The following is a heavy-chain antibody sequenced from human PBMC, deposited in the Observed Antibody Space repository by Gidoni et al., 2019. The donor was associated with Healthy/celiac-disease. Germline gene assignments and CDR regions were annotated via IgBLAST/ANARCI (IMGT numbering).Heavy chain of an antibody. CDR2: IYYSGST. CDR3: ARGQRPSGCMDV. J-gene: IGHJ6*02. CDR1: GGSISSYY. V-gene: IGHV4-59*01. D-gene: IGHD6-25*01. Sequence: QVQLQESGPGLVKPAETLSLTCTVTGGSISSYYGSWIRQPPGKGLEWIGYIYYSGSTNYNPSLKRRVTISVDTSKNQFSLKLSSVTAADTAVYYCARGQRPSGCMDVWGQGTTVTVSS.